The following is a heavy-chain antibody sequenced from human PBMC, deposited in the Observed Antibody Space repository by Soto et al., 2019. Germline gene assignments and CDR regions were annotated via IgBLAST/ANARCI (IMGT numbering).Heavy chain of an antibody. CDR1: GFSLSTRGVG. J-gene: IGHJ3*02. V-gene: IGHV2-5*02. CDR2: IYWDDDK. CDR3: AHIKFYYDSSGYYPHGFDI. Sequence: CGPTLVNPTHPVTQTCTFSGFSLSTRGVGGGWIRQPPGKALEWLAVIYWDDDKRYRPSLKSSLTITMDTSKNQVALTMTNMDPVNTATYYCAHIKFYYDSSGYYPHGFDIWGQGTMVTVSS. D-gene: IGHD3-22*01.